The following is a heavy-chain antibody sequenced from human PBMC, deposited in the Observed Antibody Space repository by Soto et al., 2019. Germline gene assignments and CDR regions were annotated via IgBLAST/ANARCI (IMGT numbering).Heavy chain of an antibody. V-gene: IGHV3-23*01. J-gene: IGHJ4*02. D-gene: IGHD2-8*01. CDR3: ARELNEYGVFDY. CDR2: ISSSGGTT. CDR1: AFTFSTYA. Sequence: PGGSPRLSCAASAFTFSTYAMSWVRQAPGKGLQWVSFISSSGGTTYYADSVKGRFTISRENSKKTLYLQMNSLRAEDTAVYYCARELNEYGVFDYWGQGTLVTGFS.